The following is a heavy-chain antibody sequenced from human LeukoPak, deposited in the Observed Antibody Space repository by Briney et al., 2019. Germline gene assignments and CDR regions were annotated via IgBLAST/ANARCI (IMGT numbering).Heavy chain of an antibody. CDR3: ATRNYVWGSYRYQYYFDY. CDR2: ISSSSSYI. V-gene: IGHV3-21*04. CDR1: GFTFSSYS. J-gene: IGHJ4*02. Sequence: GGSLRLPCAASGFTFSSYSMNWVRQAPGKGLEWVSSISSSSSYIYYADSVKGRSTISRDNSKNTLYLQMNSLRAEDTAVYYCATRNYVWGSYRYQYYFDYWGQGILVTVSS. D-gene: IGHD3-16*02.